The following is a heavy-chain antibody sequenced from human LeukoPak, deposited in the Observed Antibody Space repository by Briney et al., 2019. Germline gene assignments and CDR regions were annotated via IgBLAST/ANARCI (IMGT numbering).Heavy chain of an antibody. V-gene: IGHV1-8*01. J-gene: IGHJ5*02. Sequence: GASVKVSCKASGYTFTSYDSNWVRQATGQGLEWMGWMNPNSGNTGYAQKFQGRVTMTRNTSISTAYMELSSLRSEDTAVYYCARSGDPWFGELLRRGFDPWGQGTLVTVSS. CDR1: GYTFTSYD. CDR2: MNPNSGNT. CDR3: ARSGDPWFGELLRRGFDP. D-gene: IGHD3-10*01.